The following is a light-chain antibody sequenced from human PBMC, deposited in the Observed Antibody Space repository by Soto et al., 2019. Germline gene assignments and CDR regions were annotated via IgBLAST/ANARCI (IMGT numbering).Light chain of an antibody. J-gene: IGKJ4*01. CDR3: QQFRSYPST. CDR1: QDSTKY. Sequence: IQLTQSPSSLSASVGDRVTITCRASQDSTKYLAWYQQKPGKAPNLLIYDASTLHSGVPSRFSGSGSGTDFTLTVRGLQPDDLETYCCQQFRSYPSTLRGGTQVDMK. CDR2: DAS. V-gene: IGKV1-9*01.